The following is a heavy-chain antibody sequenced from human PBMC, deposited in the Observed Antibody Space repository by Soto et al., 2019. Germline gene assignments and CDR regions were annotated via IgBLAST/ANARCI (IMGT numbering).Heavy chain of an antibody. D-gene: IGHD3-3*01. Sequence: QVQLVQSGAEMKRPESSVKVSCETSGGTFTNYIFSWVRQAPGQGLEWMGWIIPVLNIAKYAQKFQGRINITADQSTNTAYLELSSLRSEDTAIYFCAKPPTASAPSVFWGQGTLVTVSS. CDR2: IIPVLNIA. CDR3: AKPPTASAPSVF. J-gene: IGHJ4*02. V-gene: IGHV1-69*02. CDR1: GGTFTNYI.